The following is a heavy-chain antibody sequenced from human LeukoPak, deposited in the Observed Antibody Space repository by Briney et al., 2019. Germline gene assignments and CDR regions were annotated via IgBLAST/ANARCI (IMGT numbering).Heavy chain of an antibody. CDR1: GFTFSDYY. Sequence: GGSLRLSCAASGFTFSDYYMSWIRQAPGKGLEWVSYISSSSSYTNYADSVKGRFTISRDNAKNSLYLQMNSLRAEDTAVYYCARDERERGYSYGLYYFDYGGQGTLVTVSS. CDR2: ISSSSSYT. D-gene: IGHD5-18*01. CDR3: ARDERERGYSYGLYYFDY. V-gene: IGHV3-11*06. J-gene: IGHJ4*02.